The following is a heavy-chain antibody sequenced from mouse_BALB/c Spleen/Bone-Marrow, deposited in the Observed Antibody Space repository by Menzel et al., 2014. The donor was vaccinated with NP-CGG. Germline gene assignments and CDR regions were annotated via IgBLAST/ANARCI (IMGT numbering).Heavy chain of an antibody. Sequence: QVQLQQSGAELVKPGAPVKLSCKASGYTFTSYWMNWVKQRPGRGLEWIGRIDPSDSETHYNQKFKDKATLTVDKSSSTAYIQLSSLTSEDSVVYYCARSHGYYPYWYFDVRGAGTTVTVSS. V-gene: IGHV1-69*02. J-gene: IGHJ1*01. CDR1: GYTFTSYW. D-gene: IGHD2-3*01. CDR2: IDPSDSET. CDR3: ARSHGYYPYWYFDV.